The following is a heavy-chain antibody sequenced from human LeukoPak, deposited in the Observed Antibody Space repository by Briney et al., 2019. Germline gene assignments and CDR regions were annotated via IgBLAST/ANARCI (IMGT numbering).Heavy chain of an antibody. V-gene: IGHV4-59*08. CDR1: GGSICSSY. CDR2: IYFSGST. Sequence: SETLSLTCTVSGGSICSSYWSWIRQPPGKGLEWLGYIYFSGSTDYNPSLKSRVTISVDTSKNQFSLELSSVTAADTAVYYCARHYSGSYSVLDYWGQGTLVTVSS. J-gene: IGHJ4*02. D-gene: IGHD1-26*01. CDR3: ARHYSGSYSVLDY.